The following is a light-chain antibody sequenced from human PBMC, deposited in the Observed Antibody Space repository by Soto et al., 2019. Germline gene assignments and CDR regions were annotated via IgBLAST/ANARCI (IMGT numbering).Light chain of an antibody. Sequence: IRMTQSPSTQSASIGDRVTITCRASQSIGNWLAWYQQKPGRAPKFLMYEASSLESGVPSRFSGSGSGTEFTLTISGLQPDDFATYYCQQYESYPWTFGQGTKVDIK. J-gene: IGKJ1*01. V-gene: IGKV1-5*03. CDR2: EAS. CDR1: QSIGNW. CDR3: QQYESYPWT.